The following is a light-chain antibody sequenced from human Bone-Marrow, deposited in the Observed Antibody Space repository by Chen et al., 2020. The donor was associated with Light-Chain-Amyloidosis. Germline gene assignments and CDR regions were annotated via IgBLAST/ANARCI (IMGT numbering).Light chain of an antibody. V-gene: IGLV3-21*02. CDR1: NTGATS. CDR3: QVWDRSSDRPV. J-gene: IGLJ3*02. Sequence: SYVLTQPSSVSVAPGQTATIACGGNNTGATSVHWYQQTPGQAPLLVVYDDSDRPSGIPERLSGSNSGNTATLTISRVEAENEADYYCQVWDRSSDRPVFGGGTKLTVL. CDR2: DDS.